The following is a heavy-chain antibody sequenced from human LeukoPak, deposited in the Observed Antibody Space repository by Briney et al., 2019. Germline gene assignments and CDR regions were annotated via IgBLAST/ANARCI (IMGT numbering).Heavy chain of an antibody. V-gene: IGHV1-46*01. Sequence: ASVKVSCKASGYTFTSYGISWVRQAPGQGLEWMGIINPSGGSTSYAQKFQGRVTMTRDTSISTVYMELSSLRSDDTAVYYCARGTAIPTDYWGQGTLVTVSS. J-gene: IGHJ4*02. D-gene: IGHD2-21*02. CDR3: ARGTAIPTDY. CDR2: INPSGGST. CDR1: GYTFTSYG.